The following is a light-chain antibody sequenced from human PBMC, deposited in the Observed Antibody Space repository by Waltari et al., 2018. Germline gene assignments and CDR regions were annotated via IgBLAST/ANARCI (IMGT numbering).Light chain of an antibody. CDR2: DAS. J-gene: IGKJ1*01. CDR3: QKYGTLPAT. CDR1: QSVSRT. V-gene: IGKV3-20*01. Sequence: EIVLTQSPGTLSLSQGDRATLSCRASQSVSRTLAWYQQKPGQAPRLLIYDASSRATGIPDRFSGSGSGTDFSLTISRLEPEDFAVYYCQKYGTLPATFGQGTKVEIK.